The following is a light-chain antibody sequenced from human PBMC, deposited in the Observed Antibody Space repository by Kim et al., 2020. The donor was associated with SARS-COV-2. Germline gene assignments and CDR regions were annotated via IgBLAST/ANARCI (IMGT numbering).Light chain of an antibody. CDR2: DAS. J-gene: IGKJ2*01. V-gene: IGKV3-15*01. CDR1: QSVDRN. CDR3: QQYKDWYT. Sequence: LSVAPGERASHSCRASQSVDRNLAWYQQKPGQGPRVLIYDASTRVTGVPARFSGSGSGTEFTLTISSLQSEDFAIYFCQQYKDWYTFGQGTKLEI.